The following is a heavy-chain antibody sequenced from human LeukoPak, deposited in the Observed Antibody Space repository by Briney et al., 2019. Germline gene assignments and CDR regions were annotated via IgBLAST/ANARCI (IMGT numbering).Heavy chain of an antibody. J-gene: IGHJ2*01. CDR3: ARDCGGDCYSSWYFDL. CDR1: GGSFSGYY. D-gene: IGHD2-21*02. V-gene: IGHV4-34*01. Sequence: KPSETLSLTCAVYGGSFSGYYWSWIRQPPGKGLEWIGEINHSGSTNYDPSLKSRVTISVDTSKNQFSLKLSSVTAADTAVYYCARDCGGDCYSSWYFDLWGRGTLVTVSS. CDR2: INHSGST.